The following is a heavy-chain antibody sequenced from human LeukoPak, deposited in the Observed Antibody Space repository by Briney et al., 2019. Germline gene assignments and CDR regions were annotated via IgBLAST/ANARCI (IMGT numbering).Heavy chain of an antibody. CDR1: GFSFGDYA. D-gene: IGHD5-24*01. Sequence: GGSLRLSCTGSGFSFGDYAMSWVRQAPGKGLEWLGFIKSKTYGETTGYAASVRGRFTISRDDSKSIAYLQMNSLKTEDTAVYFCTRIRDAYTLDYWGQGTLVTVSS. V-gene: IGHV3-49*04. CDR3: TRIRDAYTLDY. CDR2: IKSKTYGETT. J-gene: IGHJ4*02.